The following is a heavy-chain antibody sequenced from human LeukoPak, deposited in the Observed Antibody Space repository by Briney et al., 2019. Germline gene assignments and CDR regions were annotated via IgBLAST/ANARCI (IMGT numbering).Heavy chain of an antibody. CDR3: ARAPSGCGGTCAFDS. D-gene: IGHD2-15*01. Sequence: SETLSLTCTVSGDSISGYFWSWIRQPAGKGLEWIGRMHAEGDSNYNPSLKSRITLSLDTPENQFSLKLTSVTAADTAVYFCARAPSGCGGTCAFDSWGQGTLVTVSS. J-gene: IGHJ4*02. CDR2: MHAEGDS. CDR1: GDSISGYF. V-gene: IGHV4-4*07.